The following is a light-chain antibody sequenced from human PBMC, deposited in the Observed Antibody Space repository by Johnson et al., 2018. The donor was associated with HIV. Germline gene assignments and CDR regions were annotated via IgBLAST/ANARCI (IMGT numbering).Light chain of an antibody. Sequence: HSVLTQPPSVSAAPGQKVTISCSGSSSNIGNNYVSWYQQLPGTAPKLLIYDNNKRPSGIPDRFSGSKSGTSATLAITGLQTGDEADYYCGTWDSSLTAGVSGTGPKFPVL. V-gene: IGLV1-51*01. CDR1: SSNIGNNY. CDR3: GTWDSSLTAGV. CDR2: DNN. J-gene: IGLJ1*01.